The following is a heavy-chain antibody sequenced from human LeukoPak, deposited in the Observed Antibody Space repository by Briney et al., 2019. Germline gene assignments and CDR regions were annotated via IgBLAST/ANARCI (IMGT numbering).Heavy chain of an antibody. J-gene: IGHJ6*02. CDR2: ISWNSGSI. V-gene: IGHV3-9*01. CDR1: GFTFDDYA. Sequence: GRSLRLSCAASGFTFDDYAMHWVRQAPGKGLEWVSGISWNSGSIGYADSVKGRFTISRDNAKNSLYLQMNSLRAEDTALYYCAKDIGDGSGSEPLYYYYGMDVWGQGTTVTVSS. CDR3: AKDIGDGSGSEPLYYYYGMDV. D-gene: IGHD3-10*01.